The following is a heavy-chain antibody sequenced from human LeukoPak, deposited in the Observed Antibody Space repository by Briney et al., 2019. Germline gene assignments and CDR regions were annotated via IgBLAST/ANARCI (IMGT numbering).Heavy chain of an antibody. J-gene: IGHJ4*02. CDR2: IYTSGST. V-gene: IGHV4-4*07. Sequence: SETLSLTCTVSGGSISSYYWSWIRQPAGKGLEWIGRIYTSGSTNYNPSLKSRVTISVDTSKNQLSLKLSSVTAADTAVYYCAREGKGLRSSFFDYWGQGTLVTVSS. CDR3: AREGKGLRSSFFDY. CDR1: GGSISSYY. D-gene: IGHD2-15*01.